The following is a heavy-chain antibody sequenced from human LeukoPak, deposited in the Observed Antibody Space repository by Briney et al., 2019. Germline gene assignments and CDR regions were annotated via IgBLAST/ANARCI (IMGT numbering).Heavy chain of an antibody. CDR2: INSDGSST. J-gene: IGHJ4*02. CDR1: GFTFSSYW. D-gene: IGHD4-23*01. CDR3: ARDPDYGGDTLFDY. Sequence: GGSLRLSCAASGFTFSSYWMHWARQAPGKGLVWVSRINSDGSSTSYADSVKGRFTISRDNAKTTLYLQMNSLRAEDTAVYYCARDPDYGGDTLFDYWGQGTLVTVSS. V-gene: IGHV3-74*01.